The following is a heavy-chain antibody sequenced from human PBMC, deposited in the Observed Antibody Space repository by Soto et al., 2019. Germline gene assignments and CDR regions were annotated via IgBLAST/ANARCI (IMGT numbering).Heavy chain of an antibody. D-gene: IGHD5-18*01. CDR3: ARLSTGYSYGGHGMDV. Sequence: GESLKISCKGSGYSFTSYWIGWVRQMPGKGLEWMGIIYPGDSDTRYSPSFQGQVTISAGKSISTAYLQWSSLKASDTAMYYCARLSTGYSYGGHGMDVWGQGTTVTVSS. CDR1: GYSFTSYW. CDR2: IYPGDSDT. J-gene: IGHJ6*02. V-gene: IGHV5-51*01.